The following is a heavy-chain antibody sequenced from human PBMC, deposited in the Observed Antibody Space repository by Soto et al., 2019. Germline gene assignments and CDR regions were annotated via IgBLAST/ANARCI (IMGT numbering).Heavy chain of an antibody. J-gene: IGHJ3*01. CDR1: GGNISLSCKYF. Sequence: PSETLSLTCTVTGGNISLSCKYFWIWLRQLPEKDLKWFGAIYYSWISYYSPSLESRVTISVDTSKNQFSLKLNSVTAADTAAYYCARHENIVVVTAARGFDVWGQGTMVT. CDR2: IYYSWIS. CDR3: ARHENIVVVTAARGFDV. V-gene: IGHV4-39*01. D-gene: IGHD2-21*02.